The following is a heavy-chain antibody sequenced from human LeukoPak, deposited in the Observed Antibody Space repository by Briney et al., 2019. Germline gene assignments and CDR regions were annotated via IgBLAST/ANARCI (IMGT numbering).Heavy chain of an antibody. CDR2: IKPNSGGT. J-gene: IGHJ4*02. Sequence: EASVKVSCKASGYTFTGYYLHWVRQAPGQGLEWMGRIKPNSGGTNYAQKFQGRVTMTRDTSISTAYMEVSRLISDDTAVYYCARVFGRQLPDYWGQGTLVTVSS. D-gene: IGHD1-26*01. CDR1: GYTFTGYY. V-gene: IGHV1-2*06. CDR3: ARVFGRQLPDY.